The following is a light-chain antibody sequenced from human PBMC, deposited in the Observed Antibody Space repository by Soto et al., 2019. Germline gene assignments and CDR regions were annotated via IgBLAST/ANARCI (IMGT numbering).Light chain of an antibody. CDR1: QSVRSNY. CDR3: QQYGSSPKT. Sequence: DIVLTQSPGTLSLSPGEKATLSCRASQSVRSNYVAWHQQKPGQAPRLLIYGAASRANGIPDRFSGSGSGTDFTLTISRLEPEDFAVYSCQQYGSSPKTFGQGTKVEIK. CDR2: GAA. V-gene: IGKV3-20*01. J-gene: IGKJ1*01.